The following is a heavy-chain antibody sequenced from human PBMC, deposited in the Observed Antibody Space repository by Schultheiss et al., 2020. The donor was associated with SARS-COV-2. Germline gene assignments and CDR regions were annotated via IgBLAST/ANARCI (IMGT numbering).Heavy chain of an antibody. D-gene: IGHD3-22*01. CDR1: GSTFSDYY. Sequence: GGSLRLSCAASGSTFSDYYMSWIRQAPGKGLEWVSYISSSSSYTNYADSVKGRFTISRDNAKNSLYLQMNSLRAEDTAVYYCARAGYYYGYFDYWGQGTLVTVSS. J-gene: IGHJ4*02. CDR2: ISSSSSYT. CDR3: ARAGYYYGYFDY. V-gene: IGHV3-11*06.